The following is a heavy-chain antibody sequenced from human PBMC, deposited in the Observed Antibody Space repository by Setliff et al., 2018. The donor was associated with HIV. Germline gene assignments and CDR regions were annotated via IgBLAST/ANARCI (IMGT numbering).Heavy chain of an antibody. Sequence: SETLSLTCTVSGGSISSGDYYWSWIRQHPRKGLEWIGYIYYTGSTYYNPSLKSRVTISVDTSKNQFSLKLSSVTAADTAVYYCARAPFYYGSGSYQTFDYWGQGTPVTVSS. J-gene: IGHJ4*02. CDR2: IYYTGST. D-gene: IGHD3-10*01. CDR1: GGSISSGDYY. V-gene: IGHV4-31*03. CDR3: ARAPFYYGSGSYQTFDY.